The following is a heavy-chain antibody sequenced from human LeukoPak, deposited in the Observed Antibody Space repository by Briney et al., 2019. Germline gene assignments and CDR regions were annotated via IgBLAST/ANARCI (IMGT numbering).Heavy chain of an antibody. D-gene: IGHD6-19*01. V-gene: IGHV3-74*01. J-gene: IGHJ4*02. CDR1: GFTFSSYW. CDR2: TNTDGSST. Sequence: PGGSLRLSCAASGFTFSSYWMHWVRQAPGKGLVWVSRTNTDGSSTSYADSVKGRFTISRDNAKNTLYLQVSSLGAEDTAVYYCARTWIPVTGKFDSWGQGTLVTVSS. CDR3: ARTWIPVTGKFDS.